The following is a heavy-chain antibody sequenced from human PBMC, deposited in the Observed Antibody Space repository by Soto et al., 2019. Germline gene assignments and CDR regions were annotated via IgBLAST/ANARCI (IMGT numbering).Heavy chain of an antibody. V-gene: IGHV1-46*03. J-gene: IGHJ5*02. CDR2: INPSGGST. Sequence: ASVKVSCKASGYTFTSYYMHWVRQAPGQGLEWMGIINPSGGSTSYAQKFQGRVTMTRDTSTSTVYMELSSLRSEDTAVYYCARGVCSSTSCYVRKGGWFDPWGQGTLVTVSS. CDR3: ARGVCSSTSCYVRKGGWFDP. D-gene: IGHD2-2*01. CDR1: GYTFTSYY.